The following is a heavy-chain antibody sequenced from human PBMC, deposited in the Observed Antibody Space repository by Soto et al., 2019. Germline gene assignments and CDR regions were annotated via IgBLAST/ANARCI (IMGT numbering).Heavy chain of an antibody. V-gene: IGHV3-66*01. CDR3: AKRKFCPSTTCFDY. D-gene: IGHD2-2*01. Sequence: GSLRLSFAASGLTFSTHWVLWVLQGPGKGLVWVLIIYSDDYTYYAASVKGRFTISRDNSRNTLYLQMNSLRVEDTAVYYCAKRKFCPSTTCFDYWGQGT. CDR1: GLTFSTHW. J-gene: IGHJ4*02. CDR2: IYSDDYT.